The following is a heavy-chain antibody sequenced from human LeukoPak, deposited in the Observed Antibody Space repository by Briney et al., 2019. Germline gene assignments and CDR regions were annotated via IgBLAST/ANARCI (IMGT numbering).Heavy chain of an antibody. CDR3: AKEPDDIVVVPAATDY. J-gene: IGHJ4*02. Sequence: GGSLRLSCAASGFTFSSYGMHWVRQAPGKGLEWVAFIRYDGSNKYYADSVKGRFTISRDNSKNTLYLQMNSLRAEDTAVYYCAKEPDDIVVVPAATDYWGQGTLVTVSS. CDR2: IRYDGSNK. D-gene: IGHD2-2*01. V-gene: IGHV3-30*02. CDR1: GFTFSSYG.